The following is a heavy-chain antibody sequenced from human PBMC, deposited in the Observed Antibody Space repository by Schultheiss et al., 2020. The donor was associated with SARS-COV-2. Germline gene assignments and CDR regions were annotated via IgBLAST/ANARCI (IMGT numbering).Heavy chain of an antibody. CDR2: IKSKTDGGTT. D-gene: IGHD3-22*01. CDR3: TTLYSYYDSSGYYHNNFDY. Sequence: GGSLRLSCAASGFTFSNAWMNWVRQAPGKGLEWVGRIKSKTDGGTTDYAAPVKGRFTISRDDSKNTLYLQMNSLKTEDTAVYYCTTLYSYYDSSGYYHNNFDYWGQGTLVTVSS. V-gene: IGHV3-15*07. J-gene: IGHJ4*02. CDR1: GFTFSNAW.